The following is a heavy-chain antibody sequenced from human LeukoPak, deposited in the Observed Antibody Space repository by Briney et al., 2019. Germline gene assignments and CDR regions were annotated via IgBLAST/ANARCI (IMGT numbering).Heavy chain of an antibody. J-gene: IGHJ4*02. CDR2: ISAYNGDT. D-gene: IGHD6-6*01. CDR1: GYTFTYYG. CDR3: ARAPGYRSWSAIDY. V-gene: IGHV1-18*01. Sequence: ASVKVSCKASGYTFTYYGISWVRQAPGQGLEWMGWISAYNGDTKYVRKFQGRVTLTTDTSTTTAYMELSSLRSEDTAVYYCARAPGYRSWSAIDYWGQGTLVTVSS.